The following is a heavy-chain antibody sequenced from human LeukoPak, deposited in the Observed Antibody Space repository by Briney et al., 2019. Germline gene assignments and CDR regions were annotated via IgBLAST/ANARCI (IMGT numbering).Heavy chain of an antibody. CDR2: INPSGGST. Sequence: ASVKVSCKASGYTFTSYYMHWVRQAPGQGLEWMGIINPSGGSTSYAQKFQGRVTMTRDTSTSTVYMELSSLRSEDTAVYYCASGLPRSTRKVHHSNAFDIWGQGTMVTVSS. V-gene: IGHV1-46*03. D-gene: IGHD2-2*01. J-gene: IGHJ3*02. CDR3: ASGLPRSTRKVHHSNAFDI. CDR1: GYTFTSYY.